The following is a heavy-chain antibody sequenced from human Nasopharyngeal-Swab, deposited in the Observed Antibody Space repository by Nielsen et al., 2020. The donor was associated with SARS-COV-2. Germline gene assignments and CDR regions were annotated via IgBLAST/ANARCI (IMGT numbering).Heavy chain of an antibody. D-gene: IGHD2/OR15-2a*01. CDR3: ARGKYYRTWSPEFDY. CDR2: ISFDGSYK. J-gene: IGHJ4*02. Sequence: GESLKISCAASGFTFSDYDIHWVRQAPGKGLEWMAGISFDGSYKSYADSVKGRFTISRDTPKNTLYLQMNSLRAEDTAVYYCARGKYYRTWSPEFDYWGQGTLVTVSS. V-gene: IGHV3-30*03. CDR1: GFTFSDYD.